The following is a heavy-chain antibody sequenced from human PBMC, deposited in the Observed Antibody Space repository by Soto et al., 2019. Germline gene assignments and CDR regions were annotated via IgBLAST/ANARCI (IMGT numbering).Heavy chain of an antibody. Sequence: TSETLSLNCTVSGGSISSGGDSWSWIRQPPGKGLEWIGYIYHSGSTHYNPSLKSRVTISVDRSKNQFSLKLSSVTAADTAVYYCATSLGLGESTFDYWGQGTLVTVSS. V-gene: IGHV4-30-2*01. CDR2: IYHSGST. CDR3: ATSLGLGESTFDY. D-gene: IGHD3-10*01. J-gene: IGHJ4*02. CDR1: GGSISSGGDS.